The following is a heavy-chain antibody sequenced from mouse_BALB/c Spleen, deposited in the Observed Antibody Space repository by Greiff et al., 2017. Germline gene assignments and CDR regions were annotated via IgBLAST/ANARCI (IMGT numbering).Heavy chain of an antibody. Sequence: EVMLVESGPGLVKPSQSLSLTCTVTGYSITSDYAWNWIRQFPGNKLEWMGYISYSGSTSYNPSLKSRISITRDTSKNQFFLQLNSVTTEDTATYYCARGVYYGYDAYYAMDYWGQGTSVTVSS. CDR3: ARGVYYGYDAYYAMDY. V-gene: IGHV3-2*02. CDR1: GYSITSDYA. J-gene: IGHJ4*01. D-gene: IGHD2-2*01. CDR2: ISYSGST.